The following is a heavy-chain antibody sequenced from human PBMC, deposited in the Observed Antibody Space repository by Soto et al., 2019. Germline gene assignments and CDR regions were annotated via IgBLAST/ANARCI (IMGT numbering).Heavy chain of an antibody. Sequence: SVKVSCKASGGTFSAFGISWVRQAPGQGLEWMGGIIPFFGTARYSQKFEDRITITADESTNTVYMDLRSLTSEDTAIYYCAKSAPMDAGDKYYYDFWGHGGLVTVS. V-gene: IGHV1-69*13. CDR3: AKSAPMDAGDKYYYDF. J-gene: IGHJ4*01. D-gene: IGHD4-17*01. CDR1: GGTFSAFG. CDR2: IIPFFGTA.